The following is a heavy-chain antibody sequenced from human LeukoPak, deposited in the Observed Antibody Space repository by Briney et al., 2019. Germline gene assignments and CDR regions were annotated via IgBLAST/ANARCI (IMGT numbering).Heavy chain of an antibody. Sequence: PGRSLRLPCAASGFTFSSYGMHWVRQAPGKGLEWVAVISYDGSNKYYTDSVNGRFTISRDNSKNTLYLQLNSLKPEDTAVYYCAKDTRCGGDCYSVGNYWGQGTLVTVSS. CDR1: GFTFSSYG. CDR3: AKDTRCGGDCYSVGNY. D-gene: IGHD2-21*02. J-gene: IGHJ4*02. V-gene: IGHV3-30*18. CDR2: ISYDGSNK.